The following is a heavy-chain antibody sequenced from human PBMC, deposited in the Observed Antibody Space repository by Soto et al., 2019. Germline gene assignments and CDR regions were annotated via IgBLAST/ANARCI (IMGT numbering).Heavy chain of an antibody. J-gene: IGHJ6*02. Sequence: ASVKVSCKASGYTFTSYAMHWVRQAPGQRLEWMGWINAGNGNTKYSQKFQGRVTITRDTSASTAYMELSSLRSEDTAVYYCARDLARARHGWSYYYYGMDVWGQGTTVTVSS. V-gene: IGHV1-3*01. D-gene: IGHD3-3*01. CDR1: GYTFTSYA. CDR2: INAGNGNT. CDR3: ARDLARARHGWSYYYYGMDV.